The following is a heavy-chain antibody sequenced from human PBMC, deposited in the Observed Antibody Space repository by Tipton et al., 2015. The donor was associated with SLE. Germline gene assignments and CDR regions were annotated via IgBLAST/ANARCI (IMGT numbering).Heavy chain of an antibody. CDR1: GGPFSCYY. CDR2: INHSGST. D-gene: IGHD6-6*01. Sequence: TLSLTCAVYGGPFSCYYWSWIRQPPGKGLEWIGEINHSGSTNYNPSLKSRVTISVDTSKNQFSLKLSSATAADTAVYYCARGGGVAARRRAYYYYYMDVWGKGTTVTVSS. CDR3: ARGGGVAARRRAYYYYYMDV. V-gene: IGHV4-34*01. J-gene: IGHJ6*03.